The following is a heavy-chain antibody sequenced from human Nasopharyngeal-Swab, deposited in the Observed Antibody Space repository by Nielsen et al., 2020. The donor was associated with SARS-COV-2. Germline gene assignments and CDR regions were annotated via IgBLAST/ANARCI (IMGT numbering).Heavy chain of an antibody. V-gene: IGHV4-39*01. D-gene: IGHD4-11*01. CDR2: IYCSGSS. Sequence: RQAPGKGLEWIGSIYCSGSSYYNPSLESRVTISVDTSKNQFSLKLSSVTAADTAVYYCARLRATVTTSYYYYYYMDVWGKGTTVTVSS. CDR3: ARLRATVTTSYYYYYYMDV. J-gene: IGHJ6*03.